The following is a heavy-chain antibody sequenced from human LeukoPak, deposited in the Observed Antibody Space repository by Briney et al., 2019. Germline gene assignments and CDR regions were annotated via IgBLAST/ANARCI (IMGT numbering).Heavy chain of an antibody. CDR3: ARGLSVVPAATSDY. CDR1: GGSFSGYY. V-gene: IGHV4-34*01. D-gene: IGHD2-2*01. Sequence: SETLSLTCAVYGGSFSGYYWSWIRQPPGKGLEWIGEINHSGSTNYNPSLKSRVTISVDTSKNQFSLKLSSVTAADTAVYYCARGLSVVPAATSDYWGQGTLVSVSS. CDR2: INHSGST. J-gene: IGHJ4*02.